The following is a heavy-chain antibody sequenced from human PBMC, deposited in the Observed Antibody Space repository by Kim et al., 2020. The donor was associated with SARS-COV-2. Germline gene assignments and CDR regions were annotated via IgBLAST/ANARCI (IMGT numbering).Heavy chain of an antibody. J-gene: IGHJ4*02. D-gene: IGHD2-2*01. V-gene: IGHV3-72*01. CDR3: TRGSKGYPLDY. Sequence: YAAYWKGRFTISRDDSKKLLYLQMNSLKTEDTAVYYCTRGSKGYPLDYWGQGTLVTVSS.